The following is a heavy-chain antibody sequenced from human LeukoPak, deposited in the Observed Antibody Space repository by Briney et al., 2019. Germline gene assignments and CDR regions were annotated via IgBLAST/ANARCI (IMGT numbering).Heavy chain of an antibody. Sequence: PGESLQISSQCSGYRFTSYWIGCVRRPPGKGLEWMGIIYPGDSHTTYSPSFQGQVTISADKSISTAYLQWSSLKASDTAMYYCARHGYSSSWYTNWSYYYYMDVWGKGTTVTVSS. V-gene: IGHV5-51*01. CDR3: ARHGYSSSWYTNWSYYYYMDV. CDR1: GYRFTSYW. J-gene: IGHJ6*03. CDR2: IYPGDSHT. D-gene: IGHD6-13*01.